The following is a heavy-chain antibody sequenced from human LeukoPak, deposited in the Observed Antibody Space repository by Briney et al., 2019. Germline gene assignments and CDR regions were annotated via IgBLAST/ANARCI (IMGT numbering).Heavy chain of an antibody. CDR2: IIPIFGTA. Sequence: ASVKVSCKASGGTFGSYAISWVRQAPGQGLEWMGGIIPIFGTANYAQKFQGRVTITTDESTSTAYMELSSLRSEDTAVYYCARAMALQKDDAFDIWGQGTMVTVSS. D-gene: IGHD4-11*01. J-gene: IGHJ3*02. V-gene: IGHV1-69*05. CDR3: ARAMALQKDDAFDI. CDR1: GGTFGSYA.